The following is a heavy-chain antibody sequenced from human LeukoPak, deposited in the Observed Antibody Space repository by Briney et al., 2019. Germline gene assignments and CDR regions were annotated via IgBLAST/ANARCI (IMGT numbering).Heavy chain of an antibody. CDR2: MNPNSGNT. J-gene: IGHJ1*01. CDR3: ARVVVVTARSGRDFQH. V-gene: IGHV1-8*01. D-gene: IGHD2-21*02. CDR1: GYTSTSYD. Sequence: ASVKVSCKASGYTSTSYDINWVRQATGQGLEWMGWMNPNSGNTGYAQKFQGRVTMTRNTSISTAYMELSSLRSEDTAVYYCARVVVVTARSGRDFQHWGQGTLVTVSS.